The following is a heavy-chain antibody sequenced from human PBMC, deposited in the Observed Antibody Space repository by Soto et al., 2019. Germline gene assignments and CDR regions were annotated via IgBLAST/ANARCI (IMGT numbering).Heavy chain of an antibody. Sequence: QVQLVQSGAEVKNPASSLKVSCKASGVTFNNYPITLLRQAPGEGLEWMGCSIPIFVTANYAQNFQGRVKISVDESTSTAYMELSSLRSEDTAVYYCARGRGYSGDDHYYYFDMDVWGQGTTVTVSS. J-gene: IGHJ6*02. CDR1: GVTFNNYP. V-gene: IGHV1-69*01. D-gene: IGHD5-12*01. CDR3: ARGRGYSGDDHYYYFDMDV. CDR2: SIPIFVTA.